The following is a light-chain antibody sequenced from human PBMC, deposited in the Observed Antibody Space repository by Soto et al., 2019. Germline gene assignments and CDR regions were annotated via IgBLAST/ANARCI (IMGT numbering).Light chain of an antibody. Sequence: EIMMTQSPGTLSASPGERATLSCRASQSVSSNLAWYQQKPGQAPRLLIYGASTRATGIPARFSGSGSGTEFTLTISSLQSEDFAVYYCQQYNNWPLYTFGQGTKLEIK. CDR3: QQYNNWPLYT. J-gene: IGKJ2*01. V-gene: IGKV3-15*01. CDR2: GAS. CDR1: QSVSSN.